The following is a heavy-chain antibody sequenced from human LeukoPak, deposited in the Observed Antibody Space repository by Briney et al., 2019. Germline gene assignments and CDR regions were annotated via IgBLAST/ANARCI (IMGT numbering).Heavy chain of an antibody. CDR1: GYTFTSYY. CDR3: ARVVDTVLLGNWFDP. V-gene: IGHV1-46*01. J-gene: IGHJ5*02. Sequence: ASVKVSCKASGYTFTSYYMHWVRQAPGQGLEWMGIINPSGGSTSYAQKFQGRVTMTRDTSTSTVYMELSSLRSEDTAVYYCARVVDTVLLGNWFDPWGQGTLVTVSS. CDR2: INPSGGST. D-gene: IGHD3-10*01.